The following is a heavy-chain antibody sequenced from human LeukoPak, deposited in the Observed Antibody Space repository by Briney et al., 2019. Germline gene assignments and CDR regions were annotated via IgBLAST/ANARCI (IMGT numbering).Heavy chain of an antibody. CDR2: ITSSSYI. D-gene: IGHD6-19*01. CDR1: GFTFSSYS. CDR3: ARDFEISSG. V-gene: IGHV3-21*01. J-gene: IGHJ4*02. Sequence: GGSLRLSCAASGFTFSSYSMNWVRQAPGKGLEWVSSITSSSYIYYADSVEGRFTISRDNAKNTLYLQMNSLRAEDTAVYYCARDFEISSGWGQGTLVTVSS.